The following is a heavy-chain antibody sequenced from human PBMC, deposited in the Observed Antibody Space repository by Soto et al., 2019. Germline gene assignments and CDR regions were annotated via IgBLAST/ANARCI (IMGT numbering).Heavy chain of an antibody. CDR1: GGSISSGGYY. CDR3: ALLSMVRGVPSFDY. J-gene: IGHJ4*02. D-gene: IGHD3-10*01. V-gene: IGHV4-31*03. Sequence: PSETLSLTCTVSGGSISSGGYYWCWIRQHPGKGLEWIGYIYYSGSTYYNPSLKSRVTISVDTSKNQFSLKLSSVTAADTAVYYCALLSMVRGVPSFDYWGQGTLVTVSS. CDR2: IYYSGST.